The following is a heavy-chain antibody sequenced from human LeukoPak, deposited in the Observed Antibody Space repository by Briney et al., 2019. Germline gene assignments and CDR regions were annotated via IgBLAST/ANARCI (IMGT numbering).Heavy chain of an antibody. CDR2: INPSGGST. D-gene: IGHD3-22*01. J-gene: IGHJ4*02. CDR3: WTYYYDSSGYYYFDY. Sequence: CKASGYTFTSYYMHWVRQAPGQGLEWMGIINPSGGSTSYAQKFQGRVTMTRDTSTSTVYMELSSLRSEDTAVYYCWTYYYDSSGYYYFDYWGQGTLVTVSS. CDR1: GYTFTSYY. V-gene: IGHV1-46*01.